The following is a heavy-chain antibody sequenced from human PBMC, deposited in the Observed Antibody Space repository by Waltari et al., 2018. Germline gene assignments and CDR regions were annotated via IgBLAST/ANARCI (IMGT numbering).Heavy chain of an antibody. CDR1: GGSISSYY. D-gene: IGHD3-10*01. CDR3: ARGGYYGSGSYTYFDY. J-gene: IGHJ4*02. V-gene: IGHV4-4*07. CDR2: IYTSGST. Sequence: QVQLQESGPGLVKPSETLSLTCTVSGGSISSYYWSWIRQPAGKGLEWIGRIYTSGSTNYNPSLKSRVTMSVDTSKNQFSLKLSSVTAADTAVYYCARGGYYGSGSYTYFDYWGQGTLVIVSS.